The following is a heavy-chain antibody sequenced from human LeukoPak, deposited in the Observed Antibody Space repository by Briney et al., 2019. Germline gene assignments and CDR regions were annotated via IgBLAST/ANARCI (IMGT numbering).Heavy chain of an antibody. D-gene: IGHD3-3*01. CDR3: ARDTGSTYYDFWSGSENNWFDP. Sequence: SETLSLTCTVSGDSISRYYWSWIRQPAGKGLEWTGRIYNGGIITYNPSLKSRVTMSIDTSNNQFSLRLRFVTAADTAVYYCARDTGSTYYDFWSGSENNWFDPWGQGTLVTVSS. J-gene: IGHJ5*02. V-gene: IGHV4-4*07. CDR2: IYNGGII. CDR1: GDSISRYY.